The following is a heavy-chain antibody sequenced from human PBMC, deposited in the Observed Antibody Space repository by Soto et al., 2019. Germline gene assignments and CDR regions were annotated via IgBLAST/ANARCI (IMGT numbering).Heavy chain of an antibody. V-gene: IGHV1-18*01. D-gene: IGHD2-8*01. J-gene: IGHJ6*02. CDR3: AKNGQPPYYYYGLDV. CDR1: GYTFTRYG. Sequence: QGHLVQSEDEVKKSGASVKVSCKASGYTFTRYGISWVRQAPGQGLEWMGWISGYNGDTNYAQKFQGRVSMTIDTSTTTAYMELRSLTSDDTAVYYCAKNGQPPYYYYGLDVWGQGTKVTVSS. CDR2: ISGYNGDT.